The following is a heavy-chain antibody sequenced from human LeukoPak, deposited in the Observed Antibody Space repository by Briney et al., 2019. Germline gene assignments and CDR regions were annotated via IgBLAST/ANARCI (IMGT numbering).Heavy chain of an antibody. Sequence: ASVKVSCKASGYIFLSYGINWERQAPGQGLEWMGWISAYNGNTNFAQKLQGRVTMTTDTSTSTAYMDLRSLRSDDTAVYYCARDQAATNTQVRFCLDWGQGTLVTVSS. D-gene: IGHD3-9*01. CDR2: ISAYNGNT. CDR3: ARDQAATNTQVRFCLD. CDR1: GYIFLSYG. V-gene: IGHV1-18*01. J-gene: IGHJ4*02.